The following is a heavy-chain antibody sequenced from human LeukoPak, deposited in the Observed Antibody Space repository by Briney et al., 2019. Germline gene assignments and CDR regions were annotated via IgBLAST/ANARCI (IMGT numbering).Heavy chain of an antibody. CDR3: AKDRIAAAGH. V-gene: IGHV3-30*02. CDR1: GFTFSSYG. J-gene: IGHJ4*02. D-gene: IGHD6-13*01. CDR2: IRYDGSNK. Sequence: PGGSLRLSCAASGFTFSSYGMHWVRQAPGKGLEWVAFIRYDGSNKYYADSVKGRFTISRDNSKNTLYLQMNSLRAEDTAVYYCAKDRIAAAGHWGQGTLVTVST.